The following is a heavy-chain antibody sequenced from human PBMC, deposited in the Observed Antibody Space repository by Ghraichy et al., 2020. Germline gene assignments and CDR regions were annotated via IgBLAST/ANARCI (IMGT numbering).Heavy chain of an antibody. Sequence: GESLNISCAASGFTFSSYDMHWVRQGTGKGLEWVSVIGTAGDTYYADSVKGRFTISRENAKNSLYLQMNSLRAGDTAVYYCARGRRGTDWFDPWGQGTLVTVSS. V-gene: IGHV3-13*01. CDR1: GFTFSSYD. CDR2: IGTAGDT. J-gene: IGHJ5*02. CDR3: ARGRRGTDWFDP. D-gene: IGHD2-8*02.